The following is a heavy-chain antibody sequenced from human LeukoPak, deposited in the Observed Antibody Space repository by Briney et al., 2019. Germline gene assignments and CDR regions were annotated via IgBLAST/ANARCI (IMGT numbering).Heavy chain of an antibody. CDR2: ISASGGST. CDR1: GFTFNTYA. Sequence: PGGSLRLSCAASGFTFNTYAMSWVRQAPGKGLGRVSAISASGGSTYYADSVKGRFTISRDNSMNTLYLQMNSLRAEDTAVYYCAKKVGKSSGYYYGYWGQGTLVTVSS. V-gene: IGHV3-23*01. J-gene: IGHJ4*02. CDR3: AKKVGKSSGYYYGY. D-gene: IGHD3-22*01.